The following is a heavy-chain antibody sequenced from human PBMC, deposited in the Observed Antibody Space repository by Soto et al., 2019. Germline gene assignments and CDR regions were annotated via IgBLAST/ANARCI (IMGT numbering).Heavy chain of an antibody. J-gene: IGHJ3*02. CDR2: IRSKAYGGTT. CDR3: TRDLSPYYDILTGTPEAFDI. D-gene: IGHD3-9*01. V-gene: IGHV3-49*03. CDR1: GLTLGDYA. Sequence: PGGSLRLSCTVSGLTLGDYAMSWFRKVPGKGLKGVVFIRSKAYGGTTEYAASVKGRFTISRDDSKSIAYLQMNSLKTEDTAVYYCTRDLSPYYDILTGTPEAFDIWGQGTMVTVSS.